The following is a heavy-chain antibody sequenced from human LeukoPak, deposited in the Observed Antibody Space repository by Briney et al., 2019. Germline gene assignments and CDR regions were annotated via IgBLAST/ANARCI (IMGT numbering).Heavy chain of an antibody. Sequence: SQTLSRTYAASRGSISAGGYNQSSIRQPPGKGLQWIGYIYHSGSTYYNPSLKIRVTISVDRSKNHFSLKLSSVTAAYTSLYSCARYNHVDYEWAFDYWGQGTLVTVSS. D-gene: IGHD4-17*01. J-gene: IGHJ4*02. CDR2: IYHSGST. CDR3: ARYNHVDYEWAFDY. CDR1: RGSISAGGYN. V-gene: IGHV4-30-2*01.